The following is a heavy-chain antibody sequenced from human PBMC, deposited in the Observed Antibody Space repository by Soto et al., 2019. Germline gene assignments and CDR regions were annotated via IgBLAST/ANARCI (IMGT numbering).Heavy chain of an antibody. V-gene: IGHV1-69*02. D-gene: IGHD3-10*01. J-gene: IGHJ3*02. CDR3: AKNGEGGAFDI. Sequence: KVSCKASGGTSSSYTISWVRQAPGQGLEWMGRIIPILGIANYAQKFQGRVTITADKSTSTAYMELSSLRSEDTAVYYCAKNGEGGAFDIWGQGTMVTVSS. CDR2: IIPILGIA. CDR1: GGTSSSYT.